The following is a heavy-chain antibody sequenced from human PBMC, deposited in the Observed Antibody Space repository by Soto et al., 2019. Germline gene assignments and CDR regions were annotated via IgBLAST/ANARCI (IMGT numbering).Heavy chain of an antibody. CDR1: GGSFSGYY. J-gene: IGHJ4*02. D-gene: IGHD2-2*01. CDR2: INHSGST. CDR3: ARGPGVVSAALDY. V-gene: IGHV4-34*01. Sequence: QVQLQQWGAGLLKPSETLSLTCAVYGGSFSGYYWCWLRLPPGKGLEWLGEINHSGSTNYNPSLKSRVTISVDTAKNQFSQKLSSVTAADTALYYRARGPGVVSAALDYWGQGTLVTVSS.